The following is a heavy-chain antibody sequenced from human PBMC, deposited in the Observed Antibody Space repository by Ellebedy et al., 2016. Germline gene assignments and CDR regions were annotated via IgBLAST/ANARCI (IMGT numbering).Heavy chain of an antibody. D-gene: IGHD3-16*02. J-gene: IGHJ4*02. V-gene: IGHV4-4*02. Sequence: SETLSLTCAVSGISITCNSWWSWVRQSPGMGLEWIGEIQHTGSTYYNPSLKSRVTILLDTSKNQFSLNLTSVTAADTAIYFCARYTYFWGSHRSFDYWGQGTLVTVSS. CDR1: GISITCNSW. CDR3: ARYTYFWGSHRSFDY. CDR2: IQHTGST.